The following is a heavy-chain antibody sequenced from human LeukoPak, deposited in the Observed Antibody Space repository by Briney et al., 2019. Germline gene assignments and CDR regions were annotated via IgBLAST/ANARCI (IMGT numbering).Heavy chain of an antibody. Sequence: GGSLRLSCAASGFSFSTYAMTWVRQAPGKGLEWVSATTGSGGSTYYADSVKGRFTISRDNSKNTVYLQMNSLRAEDTAVSFCTKSQGYFDYWGQGTLVTVSS. CDR2: TTGSGGST. V-gene: IGHV3-23*01. J-gene: IGHJ4*02. D-gene: IGHD2-15*01. CDR1: GFSFSTYA. CDR3: TKSQGYFDY.